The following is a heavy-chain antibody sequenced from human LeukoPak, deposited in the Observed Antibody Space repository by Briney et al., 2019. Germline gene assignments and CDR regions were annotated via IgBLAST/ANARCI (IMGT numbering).Heavy chain of an antibody. Sequence: PSETLSLTCTVSGGSISSSSYYWGWIRQPPGKGLEWIGSIYYSGSTYYNPSLKSRVTISVDPSKNQFSLKLISVTAADTAVYYCASLNTYYYDSSGYYFLGVSDYWGQGTLVTVSS. V-gene: IGHV4-39*01. CDR2: IYYSGST. CDR1: GGSISSSSYY. J-gene: IGHJ4*02. D-gene: IGHD3-22*01. CDR3: ASLNTYYYDSSGYYFLGVSDY.